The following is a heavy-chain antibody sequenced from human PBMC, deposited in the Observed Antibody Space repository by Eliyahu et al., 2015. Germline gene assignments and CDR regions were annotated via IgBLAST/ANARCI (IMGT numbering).Heavy chain of an antibody. D-gene: IGHD3-3*01. V-gene: IGHV3-30*18. Sequence: QVQLVESGGGVVQPGRSLRLSCAASGFTFSSYGMHWVRQAPGKGLEWVAVISYDGSNKYYADSVKGRFTISRDNSKNTLYLQMNSLRAEDTAVYYCAKDPFRAALEWLGYYFDYWGQGTLVTVSS. CDR3: AKDPFRAALEWLGYYFDY. J-gene: IGHJ4*02. CDR2: ISYDGSNK. CDR1: GFTFSSYG.